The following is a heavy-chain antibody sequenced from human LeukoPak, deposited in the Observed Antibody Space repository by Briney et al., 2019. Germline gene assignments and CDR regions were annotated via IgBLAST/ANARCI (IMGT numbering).Heavy chain of an antibody. J-gene: IGHJ5*02. CDR1: GGSISSYY. D-gene: IGHD3-10*01. CDR3: ATLKGAYYYGSGTKGWFDP. Sequence: ASETLSLTCTVSGGSISSYYWSWIRQPPGKGLEWIGYIYYSGSTNYNPSLKSRVTISVDTSKNQFSLKLSSVTAADTAVYYCATLKGAYYYGSGTKGWFDPWGQGTLVTVSS. V-gene: IGHV4-59*01. CDR2: IYYSGST.